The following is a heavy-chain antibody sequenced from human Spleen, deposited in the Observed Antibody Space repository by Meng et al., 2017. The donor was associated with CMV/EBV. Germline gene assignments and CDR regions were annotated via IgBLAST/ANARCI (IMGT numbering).Heavy chain of an antibody. Sequence: GGSLRLSCAASGFTVSNNYMTWVRQAPGKGLEWVSVIYSGGNTCYADSVKGRFTISRDNSKNTLYLQMNSLRAEDTAVYYCARDNPPEGIDPRGQGTLVTVSS. CDR1: GFTVSNNY. D-gene: IGHD1-14*01. J-gene: IGHJ5*02. CDR3: ARDNPPEGIDP. V-gene: IGHV3-53*01. CDR2: IYSGGNT.